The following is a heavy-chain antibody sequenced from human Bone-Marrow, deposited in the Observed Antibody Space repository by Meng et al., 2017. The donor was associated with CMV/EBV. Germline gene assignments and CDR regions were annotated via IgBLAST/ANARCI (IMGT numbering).Heavy chain of an antibody. Sequence: ASVKVSCKASGYTFTSYGISWVRQATGQGLEWMGWMNPNSGNTGYAQKFQGRVTMTRNTSISTAYMELSSLRSEDTAVYYCTAMVRSDWFDPWGQGTLVTVSS. CDR3: TAMVRSDWFDP. CDR2: MNPNSGNT. D-gene: IGHD5-18*01. CDR1: GYTFTSYG. V-gene: IGHV1-8*02. J-gene: IGHJ5*02.